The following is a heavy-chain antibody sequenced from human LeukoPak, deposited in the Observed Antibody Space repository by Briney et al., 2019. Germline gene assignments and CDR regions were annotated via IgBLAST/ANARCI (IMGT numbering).Heavy chain of an antibody. D-gene: IGHD6-19*01. J-gene: IGHJ4*02. CDR2: INHSGST. CDR3: ARGRGIAVGYFDY. Sequence: PSETLSLTCAVYGGSFSGYYWSWVRQPPGKGLEWIGEINHSGSTNYNPSLKSRVTISVDTSKNQFSLKLSSVTAADTAVYYCARGRGIAVGYFDYWGQGNLVTVSS. CDR1: GGSFSGYY. V-gene: IGHV4-34*01.